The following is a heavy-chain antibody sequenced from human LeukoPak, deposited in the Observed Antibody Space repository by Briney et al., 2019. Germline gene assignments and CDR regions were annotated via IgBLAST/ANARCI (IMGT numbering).Heavy chain of an antibody. Sequence: SETLSLTCAVSGGSISSSNWWSWVRQPPGKGLEWTGEIYHSGSTNYNPSLKSRVTISVDTSKNQFSLKLSSVTAADTAVYYCAREVVAANTLNMGAFDIWGQGTMVTVSS. CDR2: IYHSGST. CDR3: AREVVAANTLNMGAFDI. CDR1: GGSISSSNW. D-gene: IGHD2-15*01. J-gene: IGHJ3*02. V-gene: IGHV4-4*02.